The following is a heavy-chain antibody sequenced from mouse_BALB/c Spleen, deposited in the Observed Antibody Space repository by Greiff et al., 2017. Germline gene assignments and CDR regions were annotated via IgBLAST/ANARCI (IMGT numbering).Heavy chain of an antibody. Sequence: VQLQQSGPELVKPGASVKMSCKASGYTFTSYVMHWVKQKPGQGLEWIGCINPYNDGTKYNEKFKGKTTLTSDKSSSTAYMELSSLTSEDSAVYYCAIRLYYGSSYWYFDVWGAGTTVTVSS. J-gene: IGHJ1*01. D-gene: IGHD1-1*01. CDR2: INPYNDGT. V-gene: IGHV1-14*01. CDR3: AIRLYYGSSYWYFDV. CDR1: GYTFTSYV.